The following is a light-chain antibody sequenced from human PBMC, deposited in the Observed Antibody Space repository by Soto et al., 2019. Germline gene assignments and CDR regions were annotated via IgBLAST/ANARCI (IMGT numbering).Light chain of an antibody. J-gene: IGKJ5*01. V-gene: IGKV3-11*01. CDR1: QSVSRY. Sequence: EIVLTQSPATLSLSPGERATLSFMASQSVSRYLAWYQQKPGQAPRLLISDTSNRATGIPARFSGSGSGTDFTLTISSLEPEDFAVYYCQQRSNWPIITFGQGTRLEIK. CDR2: DTS. CDR3: QQRSNWPIIT.